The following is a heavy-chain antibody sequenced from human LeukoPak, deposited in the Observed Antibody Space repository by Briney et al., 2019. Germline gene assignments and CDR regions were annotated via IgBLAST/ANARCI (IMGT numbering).Heavy chain of an antibody. CDR1: GFTFSDHY. V-gene: IGHV3-11*05. D-gene: IGHD6-13*01. Sequence: KAGGSLRLSCATSGFTFSDHYMSWMRQAPGKGLEWVSYVSTFSRYTNYADSVKGRFTISRDNAKNSLYLQMNSLRAEDTAVYYCARGHISAAGNFDYWGQGTLVTVSS. CDR2: VSTFSRYT. J-gene: IGHJ4*02. CDR3: ARGHISAAGNFDY.